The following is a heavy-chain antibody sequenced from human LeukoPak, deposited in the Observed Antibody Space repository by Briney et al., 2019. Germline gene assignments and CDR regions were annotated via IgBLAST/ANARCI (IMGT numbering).Heavy chain of an antibody. CDR1: GGSFSGYY. CDR3: ARRIIAVAGTDYFDY. Sequence: PSETLSLTCAVYGGSFSGYYWSWIRQPPGKGLEWIGEINHSGSTNYNPSLKSRVTISVDTSKNQFSLKLSSVTAADTAVYYCARRIIAVAGTDYFDYWGQGTLVTVSP. CDR2: INHSGST. V-gene: IGHV4-34*01. J-gene: IGHJ4*02. D-gene: IGHD6-19*01.